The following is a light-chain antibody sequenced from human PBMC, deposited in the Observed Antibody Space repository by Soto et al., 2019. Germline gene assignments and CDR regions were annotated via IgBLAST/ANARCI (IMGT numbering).Light chain of an antibody. CDR3: QQYGISGT. CDR1: QSVSNY. Sequence: EIVFTQSPATLSLSPGERATLSCRASQSVSNYLAWYQQTPGQAPRLLIYDASNRASGTPARFSGSGSGTDFTLTISSLDPEDLAVYYCQQYGISGTFGQGTQVDIK. V-gene: IGKV3-11*01. CDR2: DAS. J-gene: IGKJ1*01.